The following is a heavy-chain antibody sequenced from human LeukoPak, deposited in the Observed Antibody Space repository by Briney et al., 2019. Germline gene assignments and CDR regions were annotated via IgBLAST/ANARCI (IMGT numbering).Heavy chain of an antibody. CDR2: IYTSGST. Sequence: SETLSLTCTVSGGSISSGSYYWSWIRQPAGKGLEWIGRIYTSGSTNYNPSLKSRVTISVDTSKNQFSLKLSSVTAADTAVYYCAREVVVPAAYGMTTYYMDVWGKGTTVTVSS. J-gene: IGHJ6*03. CDR1: GGSISSGSYY. V-gene: IGHV4-61*02. D-gene: IGHD2-2*01. CDR3: AREVVVPAAYGMTTYYMDV.